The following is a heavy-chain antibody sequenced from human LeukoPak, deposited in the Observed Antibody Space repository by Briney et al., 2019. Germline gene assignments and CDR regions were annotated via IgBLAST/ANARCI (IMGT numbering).Heavy chain of an antibody. CDR3: ARGAGWSDY. J-gene: IGHJ4*02. CDR2: IYYSGST. CDR1: DGSISSYL. D-gene: IGHD2-15*01. Sequence: SETLSLTCTAPDGSISSYLWSWIRQPPGKGLEWIGNIYYSGSTNYNPSLKSPVTISVDTSKNQFSLKRPSVTAADTAVYYCARGAGWSDYWGQGTLVTVSS. V-gene: IGHV4-59*01.